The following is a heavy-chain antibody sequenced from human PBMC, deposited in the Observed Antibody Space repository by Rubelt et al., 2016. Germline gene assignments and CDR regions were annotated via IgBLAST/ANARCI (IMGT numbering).Heavy chain of an antibody. CDR1: GYTFTSYG. J-gene: IGHJ3*02. Sequence: QVQLVQSGAEVKKPGASVKVSCKASGYTFTSYGISWVRQAPGQGLEWMGWISAYNGNTNYAQKLQGRVTMTTDTSTSTAYMELRGLRSDDTAVYYCARGARRYSMDPRNAFDIWGQGTMVTVSS. CDR2: ISAYNGNT. CDR3: ARGARRYSMDPRNAFDI. V-gene: IGHV1-18*01. D-gene: IGHD4-11*01.